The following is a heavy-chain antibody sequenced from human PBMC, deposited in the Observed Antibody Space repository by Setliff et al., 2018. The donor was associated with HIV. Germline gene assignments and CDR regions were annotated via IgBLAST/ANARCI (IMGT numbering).Heavy chain of an antibody. CDR2: IYYSGSA. D-gene: IGHD1-20*01. Sequence: TSETLSLTCTVSGGSISSGDYFLSWIRQAPGKGLEWIGCIYYSGSAYYNPSLQSRVTISVDTSKNQVSLKLSSVTAADTAVYYCARGIGTRYNYYMDVWGIGTTVTVSS. J-gene: IGHJ6*03. CDR1: GGSISSGDYF. CDR3: ARGIGTRYNYYMDV. V-gene: IGHV4-30-4*08.